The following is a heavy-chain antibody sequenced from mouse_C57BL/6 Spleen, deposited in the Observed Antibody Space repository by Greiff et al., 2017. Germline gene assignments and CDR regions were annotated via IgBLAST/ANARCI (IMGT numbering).Heavy chain of an antibody. J-gene: IGHJ2*01. CDR2: INPNNGGT. D-gene: IGHD2-4*01. CDR3: ARSRYDYDAY. Sequence: VQLQQSGPELVKPGASVKISCKASGYTFTDYYMNWVKQSHGKSLEWIGDINPNNGGTSYNQKFKGKATLTVDKSSSTAYMELRSLTSEDSAVYYCARSRYDYDAYWDQGTTLTVSS. V-gene: IGHV1-26*01. CDR1: GYTFTDYY.